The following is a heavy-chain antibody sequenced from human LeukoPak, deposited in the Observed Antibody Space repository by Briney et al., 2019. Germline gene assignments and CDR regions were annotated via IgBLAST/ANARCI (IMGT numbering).Heavy chain of an antibody. J-gene: IGHJ3*02. D-gene: IGHD5-12*01. CDR1: GDSVSSNS. CDR2: IYYKSKWFN. CDR3: ARDQPWINGFDI. Sequence: PSQTLSLTCAISGDSVSSNSWNWIRQPPSGGLEWLGRIYYKSKWFNDYAVSVKSRITINPDTSKNQFSLQLNSVTPEDTALYYCARDQPWINGFDIWGQGTMVTVSS. V-gene: IGHV6-1*01.